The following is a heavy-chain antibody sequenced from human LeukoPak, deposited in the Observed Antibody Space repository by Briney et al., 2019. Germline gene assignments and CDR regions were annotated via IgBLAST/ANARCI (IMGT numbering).Heavy chain of an antibody. CDR1: GGSFRAYY. CDR2: INHTGST. Sequence: SETLSLTCAVSGGSFRAYYWSWIRQPPGKGLEWIGEINHTGSTSYNPSLKSRVAISVDTSKNQFSLNLYSVTAADTAVYYCARHSQAIWYFDLWGRGTLVTVSS. CDR3: ARHSQAIWYFDL. D-gene: IGHD3-9*01. J-gene: IGHJ2*01. V-gene: IGHV4-34*01.